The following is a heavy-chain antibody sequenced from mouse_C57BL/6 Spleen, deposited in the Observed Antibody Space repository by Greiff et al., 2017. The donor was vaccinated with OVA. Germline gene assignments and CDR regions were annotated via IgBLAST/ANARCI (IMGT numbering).Heavy chain of an antibody. CDR3: ARSNYYGSSRGYFDV. Sequence: QVHVKQSGAELVRPGTSVKVSCKASGYAFTNYLIEWVKQRPGQGLEWIGVINPGSGGTNYNEKFKGKATLTADKSSSTAYMQLSSLTSEDSAVYFCARSNYYGSSRGYFDVWGTGTTVTVSS. V-gene: IGHV1-54*01. CDR2: INPGSGGT. J-gene: IGHJ1*03. D-gene: IGHD1-1*01. CDR1: GYAFTNYL.